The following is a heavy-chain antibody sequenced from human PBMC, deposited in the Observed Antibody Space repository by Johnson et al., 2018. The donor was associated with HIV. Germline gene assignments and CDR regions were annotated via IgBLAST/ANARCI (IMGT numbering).Heavy chain of an antibody. CDR2: ISYDGSDK. CDR3: AKGGYDSEDAFDI. V-gene: IGHV3-30*04. D-gene: IGHD3-22*01. J-gene: IGHJ3*02. CDR1: GFTFSSYA. Sequence: QVQLVESGGGLVKPGGSLRLSCAASGFTFSSYAIHWVRQAPAKGLEWVAVISYDGSDKYYADSVKGRFTISRDNAKNSLYLQMNSLRAEDTALYYCAKGGYDSEDAFDIWGQGTMVTVSS.